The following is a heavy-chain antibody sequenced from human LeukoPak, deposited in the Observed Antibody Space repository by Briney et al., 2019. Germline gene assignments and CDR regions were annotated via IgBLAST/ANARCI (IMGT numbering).Heavy chain of an antibody. CDR3: ARNYYDSSGYYSLFNY. CDR2: INPSGGST. D-gene: IGHD3-22*01. J-gene: IGHJ4*02. CDR1: GYTFTSYY. Sequence: ASVKVSCKASGYTFTSYYMHWVRQAPGQGRAWMGIINPSGGSTSYAQKFQGRVTMTRDTSTSTVYMELSSLRSEDTAVYYCARNYYDSSGYYSLFNYWGQGTLVTVSS. V-gene: IGHV1-46*01.